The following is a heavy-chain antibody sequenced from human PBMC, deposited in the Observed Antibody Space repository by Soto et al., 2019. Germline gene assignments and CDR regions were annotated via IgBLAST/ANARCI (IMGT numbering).Heavy chain of an antibody. D-gene: IGHD3-10*01. V-gene: IGHV1-18*01. Sequence: QVQLVQSGAEVKKPGASVKVSCKASGYTFTSYGISWVRQAPGQGREWMGWISAYNGNTNYAQRPHGRVTMTTDTSASSAYMELRSLRSDDTAVYYCGRDRVLLWFGELRSYYCGMDVWVQGTTGTGSS. J-gene: IGHJ6*02. CDR1: GYTFTSYG. CDR2: ISAYNGNT. CDR3: GRDRVLLWFGELRSYYCGMDV.